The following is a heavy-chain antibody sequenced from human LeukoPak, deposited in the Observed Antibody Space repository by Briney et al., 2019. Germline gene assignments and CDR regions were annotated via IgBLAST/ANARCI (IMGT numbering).Heavy chain of an antibody. Sequence: HTGGSLRLSCAASGFTFSSYGMHWVRQAPGKGLEWVAFIRYDGSNKYYADSVKGRFTISRDNSKNTLYLQMNSLRAEDTAVYYCAKDWMIVVDTVAWGQGTLVTVSS. J-gene: IGHJ5*02. V-gene: IGHV3-30*02. CDR2: IRYDGSNK. CDR1: GFTFSSYG. D-gene: IGHD3-22*01. CDR3: AKDWMIVVDTVA.